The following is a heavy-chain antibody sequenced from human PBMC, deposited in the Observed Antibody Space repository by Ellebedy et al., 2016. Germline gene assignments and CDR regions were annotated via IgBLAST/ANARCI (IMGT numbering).Heavy chain of an antibody. CDR1: GGSISSSSYY. Sequence: SETLSLXCTVSGGSISSSSYYWSWIRQPPGKGLEWIGRVYTRGSTNYNPSLKSRVTMSVDTSKNQFSLKLSSVTAADTAVYYCARATPDVLLWFGAQPLLYYFDYWGQGTLVTVSS. J-gene: IGHJ4*02. CDR2: VYTRGST. CDR3: ARATPDVLLWFGAQPLLYYFDY. V-gene: IGHV4-61*02. D-gene: IGHD3-10*01.